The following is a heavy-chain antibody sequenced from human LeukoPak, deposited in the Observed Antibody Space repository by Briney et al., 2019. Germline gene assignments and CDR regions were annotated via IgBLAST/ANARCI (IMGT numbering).Heavy chain of an antibody. J-gene: IGHJ6*03. D-gene: IGHD1-14*01. V-gene: IGHV3-48*03. CDR2: ISTTGSSI. CDR3: ATGFFYYYYMDV. CDR1: GFTFSSYE. Sequence: GSLRLSCAASGFTFSSYEMNWVRQAPGKGLEWVSYISTTGSSIYYADSVKGRFTISRDNAKNTLYLQMNSLRAEDTAVYYCATGFFYYYYMDVWGKGTTVTISS.